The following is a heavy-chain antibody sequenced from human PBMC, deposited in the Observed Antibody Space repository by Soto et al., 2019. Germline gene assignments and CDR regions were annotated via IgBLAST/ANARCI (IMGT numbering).Heavy chain of an antibody. Sequence: QVTLKESGPVLVKPTETLTLTCTVSGFFLTNARVGVTWIRQPPGKALEWLAHIFSNDEKSYSTFLKSRLTISKDTSKSQVVLTMTNMDPVDTATYYCTRMSWDGFLESGSYFDYWGQGFLVTVSS. D-gene: IGHD3-3*01. CDR2: IFSNDEK. J-gene: IGHJ4*02. CDR1: GFFLTNARVG. V-gene: IGHV2-26*01. CDR3: TRMSWDGFLESGSYFDY.